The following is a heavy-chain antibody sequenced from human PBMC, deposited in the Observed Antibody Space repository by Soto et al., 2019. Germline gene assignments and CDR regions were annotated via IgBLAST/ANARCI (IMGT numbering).Heavy chain of an antibody. D-gene: IGHD3-3*01. CDR2: IYNSGTT. CDR1: GDSISSGYY. J-gene: IGHJ1*01. CDR3: ARADHVGYYPH. V-gene: IGHV4-38-2*01. Sequence: PSETLSLTCAVSGDSISSGYYWAWIRQPPGKGLEWIGRIYNSGTTYYHPSLKGRVTISVDTSKKQFSLKLSSVTAADSAVYHCARADHVGYYPHFGQGTLVP.